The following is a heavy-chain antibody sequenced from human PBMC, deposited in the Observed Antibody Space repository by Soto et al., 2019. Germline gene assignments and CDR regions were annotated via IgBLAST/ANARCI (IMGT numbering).Heavy chain of an antibody. D-gene: IGHD1-26*01. Sequence: SETLSLTCTVSGGPISSYYWSWIRQPPGKGLEWIGYIYYSGSTNYNPSLKSRVTISVDTSKNQFSLKLSSVTAADTAVYYCARGSSGSSYYFDYWGQGTLVTVSS. V-gene: IGHV4-59*01. CDR1: GGPISSYY. J-gene: IGHJ4*02. CDR2: IYYSGST. CDR3: ARGSSGSSYYFDY.